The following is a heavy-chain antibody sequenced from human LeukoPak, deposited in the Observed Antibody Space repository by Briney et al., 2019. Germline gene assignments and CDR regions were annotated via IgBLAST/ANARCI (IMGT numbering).Heavy chain of an antibody. D-gene: IGHD3-22*01. Sequence: GGSLRLSCAASGFTFSSYAVSWVRQAPGKGLEWVSAISGSGGSTDYADSLKGRFTISRDNSKNTLYLQMNSLRAEDTAVYYCAKLSSGYYNNWFDPWGQGTLVTVSS. CDR3: AKLSSGYYNNWFDP. CDR2: ISGSGGST. CDR1: GFTFSSYA. J-gene: IGHJ5*02. V-gene: IGHV3-23*01.